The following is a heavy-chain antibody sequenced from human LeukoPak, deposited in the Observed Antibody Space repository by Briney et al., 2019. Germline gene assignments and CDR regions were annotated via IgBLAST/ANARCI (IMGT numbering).Heavy chain of an antibody. V-gene: IGHV3-21*01. Sequence: PGGSLRLSCAASGFTFSRYSMNWVRHAPGKGLEGVSSISSSSSYIYYADSVKGRFTISRDNAKNSLYLQMNSLRAEDTAVYDCARDRGRGIAAAGPSRIGYWGQGTLATVSS. J-gene: IGHJ4*02. CDR1: GFTFSRYS. CDR2: ISSSSSYI. D-gene: IGHD6-13*01. CDR3: ARDRGRGIAAAGPSRIGY.